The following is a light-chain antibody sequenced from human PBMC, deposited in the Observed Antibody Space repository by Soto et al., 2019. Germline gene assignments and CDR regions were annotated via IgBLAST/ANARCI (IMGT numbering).Light chain of an antibody. CDR1: SGHSSYI. CDR3: ETWESNITWV. Sequence: QPVLTQSSSASASLGSSVKLTCTLSSGHSSYIIAWHQQQPGKAPRYLMKLEGRGSYNQGSGVPDRFSGSSSGADRYLTISSLQVEDEADYYCETWESNITWVFGGGTKLTVL. V-gene: IGLV4-60*02. CDR2: LEGRGSY. J-gene: IGLJ3*02.